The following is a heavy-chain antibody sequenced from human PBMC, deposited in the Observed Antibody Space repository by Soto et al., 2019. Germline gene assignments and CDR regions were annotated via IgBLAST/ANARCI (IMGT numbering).Heavy chain of an antibody. CDR1: GYSFSNFW. CDR2: IYPGDSDT. Sequence: EVQLVQSGAEVKKPGESLKISCKGCGYSFSNFWIGWVRQMPGKGLEWMGIIYPGDSDTRYSPSFQGQVTISADKSISTAYLQWSSLKASDTALYYCARRFATTEWFAPWGPGTLVTVSS. D-gene: IGHD1-1*01. CDR3: ARRFATTEWFAP. V-gene: IGHV5-51*03. J-gene: IGHJ5*02.